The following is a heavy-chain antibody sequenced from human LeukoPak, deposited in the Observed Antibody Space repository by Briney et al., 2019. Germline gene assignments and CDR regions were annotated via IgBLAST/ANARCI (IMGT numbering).Heavy chain of an antibody. J-gene: IGHJ6*02. CDR3: ARGRYYYGSGTKTGYYYGMDV. CDR1: GGSFSGYY. V-gene: IGHV4-34*01. Sequence: PSETLSLTYAVYGGSFSGYYWSWIRQPPGKGLEWIGEINHSGSTNYNPSLKSRVTISVDTSKNQFSLKLSSVTAADTAVYYCARGRYYYGSGTKTGYYYGMDVWGQGTTVTVSS. CDR2: INHSGST. D-gene: IGHD3-10*01.